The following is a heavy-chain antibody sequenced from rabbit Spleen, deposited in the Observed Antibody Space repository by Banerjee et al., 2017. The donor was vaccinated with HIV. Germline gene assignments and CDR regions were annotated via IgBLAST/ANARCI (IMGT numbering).Heavy chain of an antibody. CDR1: GFDFSRGYD. CDR2: IYTGNVKT. D-gene: IGHD1-1*01. CDR3: ARNYVNAFDP. V-gene: IGHV1S40*01. J-gene: IGHJ2*01. Sequence: QQLVESGGGLVKPGASLTLTCTASGFDFSRGYDMCWVRQAPGKGLEWIGCIYTGNVKTYYASWAKGRFTISKTSSTTVTLQVTSLTAADTATYFCARNYVNAFDPWGQGTLVTVS.